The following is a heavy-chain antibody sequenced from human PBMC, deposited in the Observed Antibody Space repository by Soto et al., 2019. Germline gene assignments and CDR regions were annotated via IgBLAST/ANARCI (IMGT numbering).Heavy chain of an antibody. J-gene: IGHJ5*02. D-gene: IGHD2-15*01. Sequence: GAALRLSCAASGFSVTDAWMNWVRQAPGKGLEWVGRIKSKTDGGAIDYAAPVKGRFNISRDDSKNMVYLQLNSLKSEDTAVYYCTTFYCRTSPCTHWFDPWGQGRLVSVSS. V-gene: IGHV3-15*01. CDR2: IKSKTDGGAI. CDR3: TTFYCRTSPCTHWFDP. CDR1: GFSVTDAW.